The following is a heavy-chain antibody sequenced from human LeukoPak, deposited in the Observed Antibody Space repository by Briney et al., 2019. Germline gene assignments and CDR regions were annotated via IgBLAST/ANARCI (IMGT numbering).Heavy chain of an antibody. J-gene: IGHJ4*02. Sequence: GGSLRLSCAASGFTFSTYGMSWVRQAPGKGLEWVSGIRGSGATTYYADSVKGRFTISRDNFKNTLYLQMNSLRAEDAAVYYCARYRGGYCGGDCAYWLGYFDYWGQGTLVTVSS. V-gene: IGHV3-23*01. CDR1: GFTFSTYG. D-gene: IGHD2-21*02. CDR2: IRGSGATT. CDR3: ARYRGGYCGGDCAYWLGYFDY.